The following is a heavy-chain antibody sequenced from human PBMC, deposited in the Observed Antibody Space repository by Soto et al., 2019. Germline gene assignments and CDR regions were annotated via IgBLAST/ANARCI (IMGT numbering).Heavy chain of an antibody. CDR3: ATIKLVSNLLDY. V-gene: IGHV4-30-4*01. CDR1: GGSISSGDYY. J-gene: IGHJ4*02. CDR2: IYYSGST. Sequence: KTSETLSLTCTVSGGSISSGDYYWSWIRQPPGKGLEWIGYIYYSGSTYYNPSLKSRVTISVDTSKNQFSLKLSSVTAADTAVYYCATIKLVSNLLDYWGQGTLVTVS. D-gene: IGHD4-4*01.